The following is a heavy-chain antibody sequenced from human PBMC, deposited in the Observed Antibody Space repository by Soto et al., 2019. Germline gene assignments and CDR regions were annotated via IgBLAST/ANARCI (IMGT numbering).Heavy chain of an antibody. D-gene: IGHD6-6*01. CDR3: ARDGRGSSHPYYYYGMDV. CDR2: IIPIFGTA. J-gene: IGHJ6*02. CDR1: GGTFSSYA. V-gene: IGHV1-69*12. Sequence: QVQLVQSGAEVKKPGSSVKVSCKASGGTFSSYAISWVRQAPGQGLEWMGGIIPIFGTANYAQKFQGRVTITADESTSTAYMELSSLRSEDTAVYYCARDGRGSSHPYYYYGMDVWGQGTTVTVSS.